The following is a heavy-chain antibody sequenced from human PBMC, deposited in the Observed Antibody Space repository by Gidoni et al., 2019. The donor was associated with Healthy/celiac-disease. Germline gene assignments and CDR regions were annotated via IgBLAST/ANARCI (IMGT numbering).Heavy chain of an antibody. D-gene: IGHD2-15*01. J-gene: IGHJ4*02. Sequence: EVQLVESGGGLVKPGGSLRLSCSASGFTVSSYAMHWVRQAPGKGLEFLSAISSEGGSTYYAYSVEGRFTLSRDNSKNSLYFQMSIRRAEDGVVYYCVKDRGAGVVGYFDYWGQGTLVTVSS. CDR2: ISSEGGST. V-gene: IGHV3-64*05. CDR1: GFTVSSYA. CDR3: VKDRGAGVVGYFDY.